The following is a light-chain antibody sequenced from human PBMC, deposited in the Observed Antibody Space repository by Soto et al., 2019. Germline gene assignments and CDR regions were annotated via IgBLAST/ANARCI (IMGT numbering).Light chain of an antibody. CDR2: LAS. J-gene: IGKJ4*01. Sequence: IQLTQSPSSLSASVGDRVTITCRASQDIVTYLAWYQQKPGKASKLLIYLASTLQGGVPSRFSGSGSGTDFTLTISSLQPEDVATYYCQSLNSFPLTFGGGTKVDIK. CDR3: QSLNSFPLT. V-gene: IGKV1-9*01. CDR1: QDIVTY.